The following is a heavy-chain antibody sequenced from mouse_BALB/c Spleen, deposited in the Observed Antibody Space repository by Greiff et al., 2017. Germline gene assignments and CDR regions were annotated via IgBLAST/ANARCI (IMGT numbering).Heavy chain of an antibody. Sequence: QVQLKESGPGLVAPSQSLSITCTVSGFSLTGYGVNWVRQPPGKGLEWLGMIWDDGSTDYNSALKSRLSISKDNSKSQVFLKMNSLQTDDTARYYCARDHGYYGSSYWYFDVWGAGTTVTVSS. CDR3: ARDHGYYGSSYWYFDV. J-gene: IGHJ1*01. CDR2: IWDDGST. V-gene: IGHV2-6-7*01. D-gene: IGHD1-1*01. CDR1: GFSLTGYG.